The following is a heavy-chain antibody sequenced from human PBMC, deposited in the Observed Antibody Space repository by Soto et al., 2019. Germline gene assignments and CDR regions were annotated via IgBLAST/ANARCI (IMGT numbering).Heavy chain of an antibody. D-gene: IGHD2-21*01. Sequence: EVQLLESGGGLVQPGGSLRLSCAASGFTFSSYAMSWVRQAPGKGLVWVSAISGSGGSTYYADSVKGRFTISRDNSKNTLYLEMNSLRAEDTAVYDCAKGSHLWLPSLFDYWGQGTLVTVSS. V-gene: IGHV3-23*01. CDR2: ISGSGGST. J-gene: IGHJ4*02. CDR3: AKGSHLWLPSLFDY. CDR1: GFTFSSYA.